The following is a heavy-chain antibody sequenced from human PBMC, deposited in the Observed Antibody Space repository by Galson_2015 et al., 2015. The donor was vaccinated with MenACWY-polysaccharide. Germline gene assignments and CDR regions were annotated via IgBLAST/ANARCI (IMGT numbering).Heavy chain of an antibody. J-gene: IGHJ4*02. V-gene: IGHV3-48*01. Sequence: SLRLSCAASGFTFSSYSMNWVRQAPGKGLEWVSYISSSSSTIYYADSVKGRFTISRDNAKNSLYLQMNSLRAEDTAVYYCARENDSGSYAWPYYFDYWGQGTLVTVSS. CDR3: ARENDSGSYAWPYYFDY. CDR1: GFTFSSYS. CDR2: ISSSSSTI. D-gene: IGHD1-26*01.